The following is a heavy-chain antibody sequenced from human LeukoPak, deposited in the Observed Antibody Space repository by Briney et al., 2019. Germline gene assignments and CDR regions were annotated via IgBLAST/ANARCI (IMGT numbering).Heavy chain of an antibody. Sequence: GGSLRLSCAASGFTFSSYAMSWVRQAPGKGLEWVSVVYSGGGTYYADSVKGRFTTSRDNSQNTLYLQMNSLRVEDTAVYYCARGVGQDAFDIWGQGTMVTVSS. D-gene: IGHD1-26*01. CDR3: ARGVGQDAFDI. J-gene: IGHJ3*02. CDR1: GFTFSSYA. V-gene: IGHV3-53*01. CDR2: VYSGGGT.